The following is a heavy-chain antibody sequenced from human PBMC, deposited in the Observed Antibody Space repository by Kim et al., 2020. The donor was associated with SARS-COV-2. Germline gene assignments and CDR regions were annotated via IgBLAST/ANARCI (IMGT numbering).Heavy chain of an antibody. J-gene: IGHJ5*02. V-gene: IGHV1-8*01. Sequence: FQGRVTMTRNTSISTAYMELSSLRSEDTAVYYCARGYYYDSSGYYNWFDPWGQGTLVTVSS. CDR3: ARGYYYDSSGYYNWFDP. D-gene: IGHD3-22*01.